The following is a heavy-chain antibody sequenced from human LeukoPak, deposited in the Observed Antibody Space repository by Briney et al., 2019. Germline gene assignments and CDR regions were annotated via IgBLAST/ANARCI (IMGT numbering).Heavy chain of an antibody. D-gene: IGHD3-3*01. CDR3: ARDFSGTI. CDR1: GYTFTSYD. J-gene: IGHJ4*02. CDR2: MNPNSGGT. V-gene: IGHV1-2*02. Sequence: ASVKVSCKASGYTFTSYDINWVRQATGQGLEWMGWMNPNSGGTNYAQKFQGRVTMTRDTSISTAYMELSRLRSDDTAVYYCARDFSGTIWGQGTLVTVSS.